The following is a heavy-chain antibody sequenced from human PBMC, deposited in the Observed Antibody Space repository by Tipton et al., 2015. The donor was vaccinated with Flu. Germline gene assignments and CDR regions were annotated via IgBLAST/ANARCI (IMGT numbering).Heavy chain of an antibody. J-gene: IGHJ4*02. Sequence: GLVKPSETLSLTCSVSGVSITGYFWTWIRQSPGKGLEFIGHISNTGKSDYNPSLNGRVTISEDTSKNQVSLQMTSVTAADTAVYYCAKYGWSGWEVDYWGQGILVTVSS. CDR2: ISNTGKS. CDR3: AKYGWSGWEVDY. D-gene: IGHD6-19*01. V-gene: IGHV4-59*01. CDR1: GVSITGYF.